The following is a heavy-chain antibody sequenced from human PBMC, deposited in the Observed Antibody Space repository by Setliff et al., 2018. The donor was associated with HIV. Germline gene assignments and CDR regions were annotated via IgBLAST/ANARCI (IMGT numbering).Heavy chain of an antibody. V-gene: IGHV1-69*13. D-gene: IGHD5-12*01. CDR3: ARDQATGYEKVWFSWIDP. Sequence: SVKVSCKASGGTVSSYAISWVRQAPGQGLEWMGGIIPIFGTANYAQKFQGRVTITADGSTSTAYMELSSLRFEDTATYYCARDQATGYEKVWFSWIDPWGQGTLVTVSS. J-gene: IGHJ5*02. CDR2: IIPIFGTA. CDR1: GGTVSSYA.